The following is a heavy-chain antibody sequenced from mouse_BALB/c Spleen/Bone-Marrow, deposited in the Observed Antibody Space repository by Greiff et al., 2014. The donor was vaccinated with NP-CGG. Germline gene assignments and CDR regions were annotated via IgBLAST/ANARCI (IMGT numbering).Heavy chain of an antibody. D-gene: IGHD1-1*01. Sequence: VKLMESDAELVKPGASVKISCKASGYTFTDHAIHWVKQKHEKGLEWIGYISCGTGSIKYNEKFKDKFTLTADKSSSTAYMQLNSLTSEDSTVDFCNYYGNTFDYWGQGTTLTVSS. V-gene: IGHV1S53*02. CDR2: ISCGTGSI. CDR1: GYTFTDHA. CDR3: NYYGNTFDY. J-gene: IGHJ2*01.